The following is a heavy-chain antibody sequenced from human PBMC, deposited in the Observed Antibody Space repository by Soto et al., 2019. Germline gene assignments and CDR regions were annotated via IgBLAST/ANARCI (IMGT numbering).Heavy chain of an antibody. CDR3: AREKASIAVAGPFDY. Sequence: EVQLVESGGGLVKPGGSLRLSCAASGFTFSSYSMNWVRQAPGKGLEWVSSISSSSSYIYYADSVKGRFTISRDNAKNSLYLQMNSLRAEDTAVYYCAREKASIAVAGPFDYWGQGTLVTLSS. J-gene: IGHJ4*02. D-gene: IGHD6-19*01. CDR2: ISSSSSYI. CDR1: GFTFSSYS. V-gene: IGHV3-21*01.